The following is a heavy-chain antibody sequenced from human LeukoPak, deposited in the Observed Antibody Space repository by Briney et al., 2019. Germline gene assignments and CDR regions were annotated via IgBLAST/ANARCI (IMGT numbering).Heavy chain of an antibody. D-gene: IGHD5-18*01. CDR1: GFTFSSYG. CDR3: ARGYSYGHDASDI. CDR2: IWYDGSNK. Sequence: GRSLRLSCAASGFTFSSYGMHWVRQAPGKGLEWVAVIWYDGSNKYYADSVKGRFTISRDNSKNTLYLQMNSLRAEDTAVYYCARGYSYGHDASDIWGQGTMVTVSS. J-gene: IGHJ3*02. V-gene: IGHV3-33*01.